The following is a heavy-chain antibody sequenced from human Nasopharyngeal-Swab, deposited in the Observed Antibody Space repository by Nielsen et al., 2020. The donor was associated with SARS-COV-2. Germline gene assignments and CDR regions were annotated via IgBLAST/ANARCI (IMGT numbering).Heavy chain of an antibody. J-gene: IGHJ4*02. CDR1: GISLNTGGVG. CDR2: LYGDDGK. D-gene: IGHD1-1*01. Sequence: SGPTLVTPTQTLTLTCTFSGISLNTGGVGVGWILQPPGKALEWLKLLYGDDGKTYSPSLQSRPTITKDTYKNQVVLTMTNMDPVDTATYYCAHKKNWNFDDWGQGIPVTVSS. CDR3: AHKKNWNFDD. V-gene: IGHV2-5*02.